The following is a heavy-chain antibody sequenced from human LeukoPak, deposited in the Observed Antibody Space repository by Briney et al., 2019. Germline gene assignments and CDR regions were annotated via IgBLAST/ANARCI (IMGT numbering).Heavy chain of an antibody. V-gene: IGHV3-43D*03. Sequence: GGSLRLSCAASGFTFDDYAMHWVRQAPGKGLEWVSLISWDGGSTYYADSVKGRFTISRDNSKNSLYLQMNSLRAEDTALYYCAKGYSSSRAWVYYMDVWGEGTTVTVSS. CDR3: AKGYSSSRAWVYYMDV. J-gene: IGHJ6*03. CDR2: ISWDGGST. D-gene: IGHD6-13*01. CDR1: GFTFDDYA.